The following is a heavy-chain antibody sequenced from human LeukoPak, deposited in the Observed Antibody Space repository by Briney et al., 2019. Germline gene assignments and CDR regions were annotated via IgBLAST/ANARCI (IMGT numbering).Heavy chain of an antibody. CDR3: ARDQMGRSGSSAN. V-gene: IGHV1-46*01. CDR2: INPSGGST. Sequence: ASVRVSCKASGYTFISYYMYWVRQAPGQGLEWMGIINPSGGSTSYAQKFQGRVTMTRDTSTSTVYMELSSLRSEDTAVYYCARDQMGRSGSSANWGQGTLVTVSS. J-gene: IGHJ4*02. D-gene: IGHD3-10*01. CDR1: GYTFISYY.